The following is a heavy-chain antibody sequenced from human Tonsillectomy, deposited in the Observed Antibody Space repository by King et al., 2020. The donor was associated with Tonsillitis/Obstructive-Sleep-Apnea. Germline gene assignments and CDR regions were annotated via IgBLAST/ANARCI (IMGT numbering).Heavy chain of an antibody. CDR3: AGGYTIFGVVTPKYYFEY. CDR2: IIPLCGTA. D-gene: IGHD3-3*01. CDR1: GGTVSSYA. Sequence: QLVQSGAEVKKPGSSVKVSCKASGGTVSSYAISWVRHAPGQGLEWMGVIIPLCGTANYAQKFKGRVTITAEESTGTAYMGLSSLRSEDTAVYYCAGGYTIFGVVTPKYYFEYWGQGTLVTVSS. J-gene: IGHJ4*02. V-gene: IGHV1-69*01.